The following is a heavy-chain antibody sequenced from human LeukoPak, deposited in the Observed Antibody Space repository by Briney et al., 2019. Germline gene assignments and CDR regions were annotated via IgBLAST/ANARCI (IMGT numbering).Heavy chain of an antibody. D-gene: IGHD3-10*01. V-gene: IGHV4-34*01. CDR3: ARSPPQLRRFDY. CDR1: GGSFSGYY. J-gene: IGHJ4*02. CDR2: INHSGST. Sequence: SETLSLTCAVYGGSFSGYYWSWIRQPPGKGLEWIGEINHSGSTNYNPSLKSRVTISVDTSKNQFSPKLSSVTAADTAVYYCARSPPQLRRFDYWGQGTLVTVSS.